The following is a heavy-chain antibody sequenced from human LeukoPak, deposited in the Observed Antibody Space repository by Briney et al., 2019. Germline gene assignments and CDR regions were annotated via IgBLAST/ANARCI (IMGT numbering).Heavy chain of an antibody. CDR1: GYTITSYD. J-gene: IGHJ6*02. Sequence: ASVKVSCKASGYTITSYDINWVRQATGQGLEWMGWMNPNSGNTGYAQKFQGRVTMTRNTSISTAYMELSSLRSEDTAVYYCARGLSSSDYYYGMDVWGQGTTVAVSS. D-gene: IGHD6-6*01. V-gene: IGHV1-8*01. CDR3: ARGLSSSDYYYGMDV. CDR2: MNPNSGNT.